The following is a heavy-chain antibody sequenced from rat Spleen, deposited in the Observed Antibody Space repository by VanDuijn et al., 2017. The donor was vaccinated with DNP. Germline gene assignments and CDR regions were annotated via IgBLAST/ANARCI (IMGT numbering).Heavy chain of an antibody. CDR3: AIQLGVFDY. CDR2: VTNEGST. V-gene: IGHV3-3*01. CDR1: GFSITNNFK. Sequence: EVLLQESGPGLVKPSQSLSLTCSVSGFSITNNFKWSWIRKFPGNKLEWMGYVTNEGSTHYNPSLRSRISITTDTSKNQFFLQVNSVDTEDTATYYCAIQLGVFDYWGQGVMVIVSS. J-gene: IGHJ2*01. D-gene: IGHD5-1*01.